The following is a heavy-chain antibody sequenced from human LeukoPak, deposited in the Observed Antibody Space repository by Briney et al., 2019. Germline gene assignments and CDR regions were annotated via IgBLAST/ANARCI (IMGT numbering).Heavy chain of an antibody. CDR1: GFTFSSYG. Sequence: SGGSLRLSCAASGFTFSSYGMHWVRQAPGKGLEWVAFIRYDGSNKYYADSVKGRFTISRDNSKNTLYLQMNSLRAEDTAVYYCARRRGGSGSYYKKQHFDYWGQGTLVTVSS. CDR3: ARRRGGSGSYYKKQHFDY. J-gene: IGHJ4*02. D-gene: IGHD3-10*01. V-gene: IGHV3-30*02. CDR2: IRYDGSNK.